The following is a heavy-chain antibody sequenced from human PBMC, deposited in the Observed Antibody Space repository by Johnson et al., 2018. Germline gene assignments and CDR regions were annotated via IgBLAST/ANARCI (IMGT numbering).Heavy chain of an antibody. Sequence: VQLQESGGGLVQPGGSLRLSCAASGFTFSSYWMHWVRQAPGKGLVWVSRISSDGSSTSYADSVKGRFTISRDNAKNTLYLQMNSLRVEDRAVYYCARGYGHAFDIWGQGTMVTVSS. V-gene: IGHV3-74*01. CDR2: ISSDGSST. CDR3: ARGYGHAFDI. J-gene: IGHJ3*02. CDR1: GFTFSSYW. D-gene: IGHD4-17*01.